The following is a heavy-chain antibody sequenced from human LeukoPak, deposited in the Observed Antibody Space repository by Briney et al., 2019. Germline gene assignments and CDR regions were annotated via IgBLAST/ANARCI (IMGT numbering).Heavy chain of an antibody. CDR3: ATYDGGATDAFDI. Sequence: PSETLSLTCTVSGGSISSSNYYWGWIRQPPGKGLEWIGSINYSGSTYYNPSLKSRVTISVDTSKNQFSLKLSSVTAADTAVYFCATYDGGATDAFDIWGQGTMVTVSS. V-gene: IGHV4-39*07. CDR2: INYSGST. J-gene: IGHJ3*02. CDR1: GGSISSSNYY. D-gene: IGHD2-21*01.